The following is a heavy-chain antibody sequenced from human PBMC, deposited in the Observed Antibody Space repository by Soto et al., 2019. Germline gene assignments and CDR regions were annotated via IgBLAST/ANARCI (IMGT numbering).Heavy chain of an antibody. J-gene: IGHJ6*02. CDR2: IYYSGST. Sequence: SETLSLTCSVSGGSISSVGHYWTWIRQQPGKGLEWIGYIYYSGSTDYNPSLKSRVTISVDRSKNQFSLNLSSVTAADTAIYYCARESGGYDSSTRYGMNVWGQGTTVTVSS. CDR1: GGSISSVGHY. CDR3: ARESGGYDSSTRYGMNV. V-gene: IGHV4-31*03. D-gene: IGHD6-25*01.